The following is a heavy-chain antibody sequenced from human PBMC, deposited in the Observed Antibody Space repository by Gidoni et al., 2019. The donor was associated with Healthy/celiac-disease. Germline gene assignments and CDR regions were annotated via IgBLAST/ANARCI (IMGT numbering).Heavy chain of an antibody. CDR1: GYTFTSYD. Sequence: QVQLVQSGAEVKKPGASVKVYCKASGYTFTSYDINWVRQATGQGLEWMGWMNPKSGNTGYAQKLQGRVTMTRNTSISTAYMELSSLRSEDTAVYYCARGTPGYCSGGSCYSTDYWGQGTLVTVSS. D-gene: IGHD2-15*01. V-gene: IGHV1-8*01. J-gene: IGHJ4*02. CDR2: MNPKSGNT. CDR3: ARGTPGYCSGGSCYSTDY.